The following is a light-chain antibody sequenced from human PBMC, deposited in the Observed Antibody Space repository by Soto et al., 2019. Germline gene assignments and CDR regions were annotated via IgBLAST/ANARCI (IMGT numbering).Light chain of an antibody. J-gene: IGLJ1*01. V-gene: IGLV2-23*02. Sequence: ALTQPASVSGSPGQSITISCTGTSSDVGSYDLVSWYQHHPGKAPKLMIYEVSKRPSGVSNRFSGSKSDNTASLTISGLQAEDEADYYCCSFAGSSTYVFGTGTKVTVL. CDR2: EVS. CDR3: CSFAGSSTYV. CDR1: SSDVGSYDL.